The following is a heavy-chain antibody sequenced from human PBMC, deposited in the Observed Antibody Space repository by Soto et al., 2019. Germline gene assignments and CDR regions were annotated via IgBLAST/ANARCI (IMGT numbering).Heavy chain of an antibody. V-gene: IGHV1-8*01. CDR1: GYTFTSYD. J-gene: IGHJ4*01. Sequence: QVQLVQSGAEVKKPGASVKVSCKASGYTFTSYDSNWMRQATGQGLEGLGWMTPNSGNTGYAQEFQGRVTMPRDTSTSTAYMELSSLTHGDTAVYYCARNNWGTGDFDYWGHGTLVTVSS. CDR3: ARNNWGTGDFDY. CDR2: MTPNSGNT. D-gene: IGHD7-27*01.